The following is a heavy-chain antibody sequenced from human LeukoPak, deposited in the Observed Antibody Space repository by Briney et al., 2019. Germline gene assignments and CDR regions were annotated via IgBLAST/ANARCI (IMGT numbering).Heavy chain of an antibody. CDR3: ARVLAGSGYSDYFDL. CDR1: GLTVSSHY. V-gene: IGHV3-53*01. CDR2: LYSDGTT. Sequence: GGSLRLSCAASGLTVSSHYMTWVRQAPGKGLEWVSVLYSDGTTYYGGSVKGRFTISRDNSKNTLYLHMYSLRADDTAVYYCARVLAGSGYSDYFDLWGQGTPVTVSS. J-gene: IGHJ4*02. D-gene: IGHD3-3*01.